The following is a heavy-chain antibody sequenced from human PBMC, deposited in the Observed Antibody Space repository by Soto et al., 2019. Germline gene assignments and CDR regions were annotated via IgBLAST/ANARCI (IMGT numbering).Heavy chain of an antibody. CDR2: IIPISGTA. CDR1: GGTFSNYA. D-gene: IGHD2-2*01. Sequence: QVQLVQSGAEVKKPGSSVKVSCKASGGTFSNYAISWVRQAPGQGLEWMGGIIPISGTANYAQKFQGRVTITAGDSTSTAYMELSSLRSEDTAVYYCARSQGSSTSLEIYYYYYYSMNVWGKGTTVTVSS. CDR3: ARSQGSSTSLEIYYYYYYSMNV. V-gene: IGHV1-69*01. J-gene: IGHJ6*04.